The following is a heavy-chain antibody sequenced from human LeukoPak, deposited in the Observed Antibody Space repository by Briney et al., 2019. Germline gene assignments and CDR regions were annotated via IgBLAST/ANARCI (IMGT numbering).Heavy chain of an antibody. D-gene: IGHD6-19*01. Sequence: ASVTVSCKASGYTFTSYYMHWVRQAPGQGLEWMGIINPSGGSTSYAQKFQGRVTMTRDMSTSTVYMELSSLRSEDTAVYYCARDSSGCPGFFWGQGTLVTVSS. CDR3: ARDSSGCPGFF. CDR1: GYTFTSYY. CDR2: INPSGGST. J-gene: IGHJ4*02. V-gene: IGHV1-46*01.